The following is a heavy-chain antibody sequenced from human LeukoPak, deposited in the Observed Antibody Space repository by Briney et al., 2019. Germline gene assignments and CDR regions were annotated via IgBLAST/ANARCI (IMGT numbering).Heavy chain of an antibody. Sequence: PGGSLRLSCVASGFMFSSYWMNWVRQAPGKGLVWVSRINSDGSSTSYADSVKGRFTISRDNAKNTLFLQMNSLRAEDTAVYYCARGPGAFDIWGQGTMDTVSS. V-gene: IGHV3-74*01. J-gene: IGHJ3*02. D-gene: IGHD2-2*01. CDR3: ARGPGAFDI. CDR1: GFMFSSYW. CDR2: INSDGSST.